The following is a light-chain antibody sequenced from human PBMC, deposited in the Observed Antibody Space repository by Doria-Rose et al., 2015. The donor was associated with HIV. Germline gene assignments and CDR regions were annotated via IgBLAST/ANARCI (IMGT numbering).Light chain of an antibody. Sequence: TQSPGTLSLSPAERATLSCSASQRFSSTYLAWYQQKPGQAPSLLIYDGSTRASGITDRVSASGSETDFTLTINRLEPEDSALYYCHQYGTSWTFGQGTKVEI. V-gene: IGKV3-20*01. CDR2: DGS. J-gene: IGKJ1*01. CDR3: HQYGTSWT. CDR1: QRFSSTY.